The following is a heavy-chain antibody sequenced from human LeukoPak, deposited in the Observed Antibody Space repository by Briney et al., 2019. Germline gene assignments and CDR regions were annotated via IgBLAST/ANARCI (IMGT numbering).Heavy chain of an antibody. D-gene: IGHD1-26*01. CDR3: ARFKAKGYDAFDI. CDR1: GYTFTSYD. CDR2: INPNSGGT. Sequence: ASVKVSCKASGYTFTSYDINWVRQATGQGLEWMGWINPNSGGTNYAQKFQGRVTMTRDTSISTAYMELSRLRSDDTAVYYCARFKAKGYDAFDIWGQGTMVTVSS. V-gene: IGHV1-2*02. J-gene: IGHJ3*02.